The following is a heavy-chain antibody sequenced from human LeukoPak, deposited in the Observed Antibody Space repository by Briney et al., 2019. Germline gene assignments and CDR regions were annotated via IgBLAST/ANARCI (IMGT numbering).Heavy chain of an antibody. Sequence: GGSLRLSCAASGFTFTSYSMNWVRQASGKGLEWVSGITDNGRKTYYADSVKGRFTISRDNSKNTLYLQMNSLRAEDTAVYYCARAMSYFQHWGQGTLVTVSS. CDR3: ARAMSYFQH. V-gene: IGHV3-23*01. CDR1: GFTFTSYS. CDR2: ITDNGRKT. D-gene: IGHD3-22*01. J-gene: IGHJ1*01.